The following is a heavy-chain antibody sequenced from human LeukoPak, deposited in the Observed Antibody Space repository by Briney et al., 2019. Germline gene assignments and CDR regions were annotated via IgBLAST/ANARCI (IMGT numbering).Heavy chain of an antibody. CDR2: IRNASSEE. CDR3: VNDLARRGGY. J-gene: IGHJ4*02. CDR1: GIIFSDYL. Sequence: RGSLRLSCAVSGIIFSDYLMCWVRQAPGKGLEWVANIRNASSEELYLASVTGRFTISEHSAKNSLCVQMNSLRAEDTAVYYCVNDLARRGGYWGQGTLVTVSA. V-gene: IGHV3-7*01. D-gene: IGHD2-15*01.